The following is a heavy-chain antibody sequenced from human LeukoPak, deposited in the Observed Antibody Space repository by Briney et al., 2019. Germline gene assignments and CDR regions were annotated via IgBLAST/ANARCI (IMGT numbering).Heavy chain of an antibody. CDR2: ISSTSSYI. CDR1: GFTFSIYS. Sequence: GGSLRLSCAASGFTFSIYSVTWVRQAPGKGLEWVASISSTSSYIYYADSVRGRFTISRDNAQYLAYLQMNSLKTEDTAVYYCTTGLRAADTNWGLGTLVTVSS. D-gene: IGHD6-13*01. CDR3: TTGLRAADTN. J-gene: IGHJ4*02. V-gene: IGHV3-21*03.